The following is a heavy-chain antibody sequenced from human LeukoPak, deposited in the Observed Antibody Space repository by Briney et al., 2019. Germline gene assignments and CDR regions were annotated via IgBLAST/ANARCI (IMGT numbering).Heavy chain of an antibody. J-gene: IGHJ4*02. V-gene: IGHV4-59*08. D-gene: IGHD3-3*01. Sequence: SETLSLICSVSGGSVCSLQWLWIRQPPGKGLEWIGYIYYSGSTNYNPSLKSRVTISVDTSKNQFSLELSSVTAADTAVSSCERFSRSSCYNDDFWGQGTLVTVSS. CDR2: IYYSGST. CDR1: GGSVCSLQ. CDR3: ERFSRSSCYNDDF.